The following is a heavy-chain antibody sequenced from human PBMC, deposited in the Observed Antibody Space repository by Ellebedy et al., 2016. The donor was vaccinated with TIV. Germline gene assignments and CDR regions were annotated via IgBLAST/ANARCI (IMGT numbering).Heavy chain of an antibody. CDR2: VRQQVRSYTT. Sequence: GESLKISCAASGFMFSDYVMDWVRQAPGKGLEWVGRVRQQVRSYTTEYAASVKGRFTISRDDSKHSLYLQMNSLKTEDTALYYCTAGAQGSGSHDHWGQGTLVTVSS. CDR3: TAGAQGSGSHDH. J-gene: IGHJ4*02. CDR1: GFMFSDYV. V-gene: IGHV3-72*01. D-gene: IGHD2-15*01.